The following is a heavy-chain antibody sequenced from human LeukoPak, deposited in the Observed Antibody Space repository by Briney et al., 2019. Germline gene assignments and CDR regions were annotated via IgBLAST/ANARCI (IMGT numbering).Heavy chain of an antibody. V-gene: IGHV1-2*02. CDR2: INPNSGGT. J-gene: IGHJ4*02. Sequence: ASVNVSCKASGYTFTGYYIHWVRQAPGQGLEWMGWINPNSGGTNYAQKFQGRVTMTRDTSISTAYMELSRLRSDDTAVYYCAREGPRRDIVVVPAATSSAMGYWGQGTLVTVSS. D-gene: IGHD2-2*01. CDR1: GYTFTGYY. CDR3: AREGPRRDIVVVPAATSSAMGY.